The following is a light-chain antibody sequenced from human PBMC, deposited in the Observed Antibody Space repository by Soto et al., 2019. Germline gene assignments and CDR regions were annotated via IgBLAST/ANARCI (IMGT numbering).Light chain of an antibody. CDR3: QQYGSSPRT. J-gene: IGKJ1*01. V-gene: IGKV3-20*01. CDR1: QSVFNNH. Sequence: IVLTQSPGTLSLSQGERATLSCRASQSVFNNHIGWYQQKPGQAPRRLIFGASFRATGIPDRFSGSGSGTDFSLTISRLEPEDFAVYYCQQYGSSPRTFGQGTKVDI. CDR2: GAS.